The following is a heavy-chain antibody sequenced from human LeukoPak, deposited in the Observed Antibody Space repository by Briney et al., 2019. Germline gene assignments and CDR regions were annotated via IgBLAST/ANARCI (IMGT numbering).Heavy chain of an antibody. CDR2: IYTSGST. D-gene: IGHD1-26*01. J-gene: IGHJ4*02. CDR1: GXSISRYF. V-gene: IGHV4-4*07. Sequence: SETLSLTCTVSGXSISRYFWSWIRQPPGKGLVWIGRIYTSGSTNYNPSLKSRVTMSVDTSKSQFSLRLSSVTAADTAVYYCARGGSHFDYWGQGTLVTVSS. CDR3: ARGGSHFDY.